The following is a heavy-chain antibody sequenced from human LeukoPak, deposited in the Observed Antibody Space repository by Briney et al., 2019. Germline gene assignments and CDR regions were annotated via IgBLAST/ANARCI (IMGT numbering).Heavy chain of an antibody. CDR1: GFTFSNAW. J-gene: IGHJ6*02. CDR2: IKSKTDGGTP. Sequence: PGGSLRLSCAASGFTFSNAWMNWVRQAPGKGLEWVGRIKSKTDGGTPDYAAPVKGRFTISRDDSRNTLYLQMNSLTTEDTAVYYCTTASDYGNYYYGMDVWGQGTTVTVSS. CDR3: TTASDYGNYYYGMDV. D-gene: IGHD4-17*01. V-gene: IGHV3-15*01.